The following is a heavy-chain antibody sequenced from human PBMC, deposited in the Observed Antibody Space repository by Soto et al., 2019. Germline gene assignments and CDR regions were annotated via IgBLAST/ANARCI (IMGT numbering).Heavy chain of an antibody. CDR2: ISHDGST. CDR3: ARDYTGNFDY. D-gene: IGHD1-26*01. J-gene: IGHJ4*02. CDR1: GYSITSGYY. Sequence: SETLSLTCAVSGYSITSGYYWGWIRQPPGKGLGWIGRISHDGSTYYNPSLKSRVTISVDTSKNQFSLRLSSVTAPDTAVYYCARDYTGNFDYWGQGTPVTVSS. V-gene: IGHV4-38-2*02.